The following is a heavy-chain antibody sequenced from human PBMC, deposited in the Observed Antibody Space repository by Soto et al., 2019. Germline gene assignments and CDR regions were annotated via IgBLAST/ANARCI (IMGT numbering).Heavy chain of an antibody. V-gene: IGHV1-69*02. D-gene: IGHD6-19*01. J-gene: IGHJ5*02. CDR1: GGTFSSYT. CDR2: IIPILGIA. CDR3: AKYPYSSGWYGGADWFDP. Sequence: QVQLVQSGAEVKKPGSSVKVSCKASGGTFSSYTISWVRQAPGQGLEWMGRIIPILGIANYAQKFQGRVTITADNSTSTAYMELSSLRSEDTAVYYCAKYPYSSGWYGGADWFDPWGQGTLVTVSS.